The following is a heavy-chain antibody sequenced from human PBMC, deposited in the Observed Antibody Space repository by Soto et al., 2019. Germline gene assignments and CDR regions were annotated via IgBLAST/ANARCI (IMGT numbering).Heavy chain of an antibody. V-gene: IGHV4-30-4*01. J-gene: IGHJ4*02. CDR1: GASVSSGDYY. CDR3: ARGPSHFNNWYYFDY. CDR2: IYYSGST. Sequence: QVQLQESGPGLVKPSQTLSLTCTVPGASVSSGDYYWSWIRQPPGKGLEYIGYIYYSGSTYYNPSLKSRLTISVDMFKNQFSLKLSSVTAADTAVYYCARGPSHFNNWYYFDYWGQGTLVTVSS. D-gene: IGHD1-1*01.